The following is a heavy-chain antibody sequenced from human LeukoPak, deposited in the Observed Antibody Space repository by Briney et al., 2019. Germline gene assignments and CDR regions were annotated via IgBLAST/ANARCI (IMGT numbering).Heavy chain of an antibody. Sequence: PGGSLRLSCAASGFTFSSYAMHWVRQAPGKGLEWVAVISYDGSNKYYADSVKGRFTISRDNSKNTLYLQMNSLRAEDTAVFYCAREPAYTYYDSAGGPFDYWGQGTLVTVSS. CDR1: GFTFSSYA. D-gene: IGHD3-22*01. J-gene: IGHJ4*02. V-gene: IGHV3-30*14. CDR3: AREPAYTYYDSAGGPFDY. CDR2: ISYDGSNK.